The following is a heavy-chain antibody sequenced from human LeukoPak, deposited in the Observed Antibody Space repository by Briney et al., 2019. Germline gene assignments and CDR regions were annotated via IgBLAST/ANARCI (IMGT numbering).Heavy chain of an antibody. CDR3: ARAGIRAVYFDY. CDR1: GFTFSSYA. CDR2: TSYDGSEK. Sequence: QPGRSLRLSCAASGFTFSSYAFHWVRQAPGKGLEWVAVTSYDGSEKHYADSVKGRFTISRDNSKNTTSLQMNSLSAEDTAVYYCARAGIRAVYFDYWGQGTLVTVSS. D-gene: IGHD6-25*01. J-gene: IGHJ4*02. V-gene: IGHV3-30-3*01.